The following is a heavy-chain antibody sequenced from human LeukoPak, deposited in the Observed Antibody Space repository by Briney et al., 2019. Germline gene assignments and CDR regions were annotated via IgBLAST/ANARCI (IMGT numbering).Heavy chain of an antibody. CDR1: GGSISSGNYF. J-gene: IGHJ4*02. CDR3: ARLGSSWVFDY. D-gene: IGHD6-13*01. Sequence: SETLSLTCTVSGGSISSGNYFWNWIRQSPGKGLEWIGSIYSSGSTYYSPSLKSRVTISLDTSANQLPLRLSSVTAADTAVYYCARLGSSWVFDYWGQGTLVIVSS. V-gene: IGHV4-30-4*01. CDR2: IYSSGST.